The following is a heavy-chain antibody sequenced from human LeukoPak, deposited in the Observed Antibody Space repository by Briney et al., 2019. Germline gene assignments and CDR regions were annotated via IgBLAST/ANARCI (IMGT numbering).Heavy chain of an antibody. D-gene: IGHD4-23*01. CDR2: ISSSSRDI. Sequence: GGSLRLSCAASGFVFSTHSMNWVRQAPGKGLEWVSCISSSSRDIYYADSVKGRFTISRDNAKNSLYLQMNRLRAEDTAVYYCVRDADGGNSWFDSWGQGTLVTVSS. J-gene: IGHJ5*01. CDR3: VRDADGGNSWFDS. V-gene: IGHV3-21*01. CDR1: GFVFSTHS.